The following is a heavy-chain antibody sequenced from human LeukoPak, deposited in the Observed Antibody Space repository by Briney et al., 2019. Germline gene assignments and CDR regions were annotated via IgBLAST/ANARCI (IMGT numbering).Heavy chain of an antibody. CDR2: IIASGDRT. CDR3: AKDGVAPGSGGDFFDY. CDR1: GFTFNNYA. D-gene: IGHD3-10*01. J-gene: IGHJ4*02. V-gene: IGHV3-23*01. Sequence: GGSLRLSCAASGFTFNNYAMSWVRQAPGMGLEWVSSIIASGDRTYYADSVKGRFTISRDNSKNTLYLQVSSLRAEDTAVYYCAKDGVAPGSGGDFFDYWGQGTLVTVSS.